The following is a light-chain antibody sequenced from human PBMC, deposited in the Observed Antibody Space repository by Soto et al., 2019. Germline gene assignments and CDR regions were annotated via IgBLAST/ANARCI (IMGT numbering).Light chain of an antibody. CDR1: QTISTW. J-gene: IGKJ3*01. Sequence: DIQVTQSPPTLSASVGDRVTITCRASQTISTWMAWYQQKPGKAPKLLVYDASTLQSGVASRFSGSGSGTEFTLTVSSLQPEDFATYYCQQLFMYPPTFGPGTKVDIK. CDR3: QQLFMYPPT. V-gene: IGKV1-5*01. CDR2: DAS.